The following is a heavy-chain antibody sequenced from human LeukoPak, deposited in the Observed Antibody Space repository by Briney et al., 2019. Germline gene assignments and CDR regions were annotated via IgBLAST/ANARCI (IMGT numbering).Heavy chain of an antibody. CDR3: ARGRTVVPAARPYDY. V-gene: IGHV4-34*01. Sequence: SSETLSLTCAVYGGSFSGYYWSWIRQPPGKGLEWIGEINHSGSTNYNPSLKSRVTISVDTSKNQFSLKLSSVTAADTAVYYCARGRTVVPAARPYDYWGQGTLATVSS. CDR2: INHSGST. D-gene: IGHD2-2*02. J-gene: IGHJ4*02. CDR1: GGSFSGYY.